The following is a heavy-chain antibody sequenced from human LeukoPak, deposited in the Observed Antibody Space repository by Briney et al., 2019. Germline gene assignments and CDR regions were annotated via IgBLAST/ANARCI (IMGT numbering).Heavy chain of an antibody. D-gene: IGHD3-10*01. CDR3: ARARYYYGSGSWFDP. J-gene: IGHJ5*02. CDR2: IYTSGST. Sequence: SETLSLTCTVSGGSISSYYWSWIRQPAGKGLEWIGRIYTSGSTNYNPSLKSRVTMSVDTSKNQFSLKLSSVTAADTAVYYCARARYYYGSGSWFDPWGQGTLVTVSS. V-gene: IGHV4-4*07. CDR1: GGSISSYY.